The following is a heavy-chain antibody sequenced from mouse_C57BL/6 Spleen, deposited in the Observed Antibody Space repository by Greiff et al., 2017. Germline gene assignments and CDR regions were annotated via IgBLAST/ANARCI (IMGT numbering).Heavy chain of an antibody. CDR1: GYAFSSSW. CDR2: IYPGDGDT. D-gene: IGHD3-2*02. V-gene: IGHV1-82*01. CDR3: ARGGSSGPYYAMDY. Sequence: QVQLKESGPELVKPGASVKISCKASGYAFSSSWMNWVKQRPGKGLEWIGRIYPGDGDTNYNGKFKGKATLTADKSSSTAYMQLSSLTSEDSAVYFCARGGSSGPYYAMDYWGQGTSVTVSS. J-gene: IGHJ4*01.